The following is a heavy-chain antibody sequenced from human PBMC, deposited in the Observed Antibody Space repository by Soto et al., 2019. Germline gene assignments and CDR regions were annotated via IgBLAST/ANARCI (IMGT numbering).Heavy chain of an antibody. D-gene: IGHD3-16*01. CDR2: ISGSGGST. J-gene: IGHJ4*02. Sequence: EVQLLESGGGLVQPGGSLRLSCAASGFTFSSYAMSWVRQAPGKGLEWVSAISGSGGSTYYADSVKGRFTSSRDNSNNTLYLQMNSLRAEDTAVYYCAKSGLGGATLYATFGYWGQGTLVTVSS. CDR1: GFTFSSYA. V-gene: IGHV3-23*01. CDR3: AKSGLGGATLYATFGY.